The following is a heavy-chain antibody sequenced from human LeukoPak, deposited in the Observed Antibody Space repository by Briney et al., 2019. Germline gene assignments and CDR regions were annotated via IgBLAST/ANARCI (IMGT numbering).Heavy chain of an antibody. D-gene: IGHD3-22*01. CDR1: GFTFRIYG. Sequence: PGGSLRLSCGASGFTFRIYGMHWARQAPGKGPEWVAVIWYDGSNKYYADSVKGRFTIPRDNGKNSLYLQLNSLRAEDTAVYYCARGGVVVDAFDIWGQGTMVTVSS. CDR3: ARGGVVVDAFDI. V-gene: IGHV3-33*03. J-gene: IGHJ3*02. CDR2: IWYDGSNK.